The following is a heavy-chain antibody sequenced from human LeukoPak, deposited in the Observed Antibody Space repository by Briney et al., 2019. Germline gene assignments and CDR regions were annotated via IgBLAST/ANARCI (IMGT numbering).Heavy chain of an antibody. CDR3: ATFRGYYRGFDY. CDR2: FDPDDGET. CDR1: VYTLSELS. D-gene: IGHD3-22*01. V-gene: IGHV1-24*01. Sequence: ASVKVSCKVSVYTLSELSMHWVRQAPGKGREWMGGFDPDDGETIYAQKFQGRVTMTEDTSTDTAYMELSSLRSEDTAVYYCATFRGYYRGFDYWGQGTLVTVSS. J-gene: IGHJ4*02.